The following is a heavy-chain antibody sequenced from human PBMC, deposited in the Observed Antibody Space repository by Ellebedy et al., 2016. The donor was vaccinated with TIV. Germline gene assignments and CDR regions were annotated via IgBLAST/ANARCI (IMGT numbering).Heavy chain of an antibody. CDR2: ISNNGVAQ. J-gene: IGHJ4*02. D-gene: IGHD4/OR15-4a*01. V-gene: IGHV3-30*03. CDR1: GFSFSTSV. CDR3: ARGGAGLTAEKFYSDS. Sequence: GESLKISCAASGFSFSTSVMHWVRRAPGKGLELVEWVAGISNNGVAQHYPESVKGRFTVSRDNSKNTLYLQMSGLRADDTAVYYCARGGAGLTAEKFYSDSWGQGTLVTVSS.